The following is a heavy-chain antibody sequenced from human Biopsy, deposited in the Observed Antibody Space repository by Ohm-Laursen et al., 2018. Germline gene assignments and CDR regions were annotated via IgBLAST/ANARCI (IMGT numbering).Heavy chain of an antibody. V-gene: IGHV3-9*01. CDR1: GFTFDDHA. Sequence: SLRLSCTASGFTFDDHAMHWVRQPPGKGLEWVSGISWNSDKIGYADSVKGRFTISRDNAKNSLYLQMNSLRAEDTAFYYCTKDQDYGGYGMDVWGQGTTATVSS. J-gene: IGHJ6*02. CDR2: ISWNSDKI. CDR3: TKDQDYGGYGMDV. D-gene: IGHD4-23*01.